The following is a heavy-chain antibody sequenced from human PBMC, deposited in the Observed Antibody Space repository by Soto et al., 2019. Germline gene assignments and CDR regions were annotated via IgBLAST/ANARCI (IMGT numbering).Heavy chain of an antibody. CDR2: FDPEDGET. V-gene: IGHV1-24*01. CDR1: GYTLTELS. D-gene: IGHD2-15*01. J-gene: IGHJ4*02. CDR3: ATRYCSGGSCYTGLDY. Sequence: ASVKVSCKVSGYTLTELSMHWVRQAPGKGLEWMGGFDPEDGETIYAQKFQGRVTMTEDTSTDTAYMELSSLRSEDTAVYYCATRYCSGGSCYTGLDYWGQGTLVTVSS.